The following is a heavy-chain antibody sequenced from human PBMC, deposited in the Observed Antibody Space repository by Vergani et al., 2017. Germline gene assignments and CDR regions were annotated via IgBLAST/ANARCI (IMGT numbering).Heavy chain of an antibody. CDR1: GFPFSDYG. CDR2: ISYDGNKK. J-gene: IGHJ6*03. D-gene: IGHD1-1*01. V-gene: IGHV3-30*03. CDR3: ARDFLTRVTTLDYYYMGV. Sequence: QVQLVESGGGEVQPGRSMRLSCSAAGFPFSDYGVHWVRQAPGKGLEWVSVISYDGNKKNYADSVKGRFTISRDNSKKTLYLEMNALRAEDTAVYYCARDFLTRVTTLDYYYMGVWGKGTTVTVSS.